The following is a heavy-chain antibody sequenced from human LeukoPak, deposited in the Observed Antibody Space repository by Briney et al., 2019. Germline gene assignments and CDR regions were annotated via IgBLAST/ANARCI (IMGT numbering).Heavy chain of an antibody. Sequence: PSETLSLTCAVSGYSISSDYYWGWIRQPPGKGLGWIGNVDPSGSTYYNPSLKSRATISLDTSKKQFSLKLTSVTAADTAVYYCATVGASHYGDWYFAYWGQGTLVTVSS. J-gene: IGHJ4*02. CDR3: ATVGASHYGDWYFAY. V-gene: IGHV4-38-2*01. D-gene: IGHD4-17*01. CDR1: GYSISSDYY. CDR2: VDPSGST.